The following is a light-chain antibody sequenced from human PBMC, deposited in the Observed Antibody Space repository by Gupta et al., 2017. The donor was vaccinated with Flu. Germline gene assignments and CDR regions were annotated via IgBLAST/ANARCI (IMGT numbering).Light chain of an antibody. CDR2: KGS. CDR3: MQGKRCPYT. V-gene: IGKV2-30*01. Sequence: VTLGQPAPISGGPSQSCVYRDGNTYVNWFRQRPGQSPRRLIYKGSRRDSGVPDRCSGSGSGTDFALDISSVEAEDAGVYYCMQGKRCPYTFGQGTKLQIK. J-gene: IGKJ2*01. CDR1: QSCVYRDGNTY.